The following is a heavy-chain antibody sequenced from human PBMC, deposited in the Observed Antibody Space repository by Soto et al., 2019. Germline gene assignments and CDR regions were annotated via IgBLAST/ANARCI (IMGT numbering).Heavy chain of an antibody. CDR3: AHNGYYGIDN. CDR2: IHHSGST. D-gene: IGHD3-22*01. Sequence: QVQLQESGPGLLEPSGTLSLTCAVSGGSISSGNWWSWVRQPPGKGLEWIGAIHHSGSTNYNPSLKSRVTISVDNSKSQFSLQLSSVTAADTAVYPCAHNGYYGIDNWGQGTLVTVSS. V-gene: IGHV4-4*02. CDR1: GGSISSGNW. J-gene: IGHJ4*02.